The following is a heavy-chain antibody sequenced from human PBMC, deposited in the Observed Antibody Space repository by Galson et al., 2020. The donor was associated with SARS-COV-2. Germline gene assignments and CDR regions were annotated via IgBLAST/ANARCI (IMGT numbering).Heavy chain of an antibody. D-gene: IGHD3-22*01. CDR2: IRGDGSEK. CDR1: GFDFDDLW. J-gene: IGHJ4*02. V-gene: IGHV3-7*01. Sequence: GESLKIPCIAPGFDFDDLWMSWFRQAPGEGLEWVANIRGDGSEKNYVESVEGRFSISRDNAVNSLFLQMNSLRVEDTGVYYCTREGGQGGYWGQGTRVAVSS. CDR3: TREGGQGGY.